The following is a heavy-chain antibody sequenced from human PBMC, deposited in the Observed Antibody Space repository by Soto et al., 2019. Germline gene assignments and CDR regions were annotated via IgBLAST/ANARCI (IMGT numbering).Heavy chain of an antibody. CDR3: ARDPIFYYASSGYGGSYFDY. D-gene: IGHD3-22*01. CDR2: IYYSGST. Sequence: SETLSLTCTVSGGSISSSSYYWGWIRQPPGKGLEWIGSIYYSGSTYYNPSLKSRVTISVDTSQNQFSLKLASLTAADTAVYYCARDPIFYYASSGYGGSYFDYWGQGSRVTVSS. J-gene: IGHJ4*02. V-gene: IGHV4-39*02. CDR1: GGSISSSSYY.